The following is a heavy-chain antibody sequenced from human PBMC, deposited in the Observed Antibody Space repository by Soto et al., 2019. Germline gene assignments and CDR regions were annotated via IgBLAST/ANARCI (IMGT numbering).Heavy chain of an antibody. CDR2: IKYDGSET. J-gene: IGHJ5*02. D-gene: IGHD6-19*01. V-gene: IGHV3-7*01. CDR1: GFTFRSYL. CDR3: ARYSSAWDL. Sequence: HPGGSLRLSCAASGFTFRSYLMSWVRQAPGKGLEWVANIKYDGSETYYVDSVKGRFTISRDNAKNSLFLQMNSLRGEDTAVYYCARYSSAWDLWGQGTLVTVSS.